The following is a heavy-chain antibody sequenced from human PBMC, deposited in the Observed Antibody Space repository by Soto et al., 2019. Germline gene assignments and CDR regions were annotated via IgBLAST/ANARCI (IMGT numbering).Heavy chain of an antibody. D-gene: IGHD2-2*01. CDR2: IIPIFGTA. V-gene: IGHV1-69*13. CDR3: ARVRLGYCSSTSCYGGEQYYYYGMDV. J-gene: IGHJ6*02. Sequence: SVKVSCKASGGTFSSYAISWVRQAPGQGLEWMGGIIPIFGTANYAQKFQGRVTITADESTSTAYMELSSLRSEDTAVYYCARVRLGYCSSTSCYGGEQYYYYGMDVWGQGTTVTVSS. CDR1: GGTFSSYA.